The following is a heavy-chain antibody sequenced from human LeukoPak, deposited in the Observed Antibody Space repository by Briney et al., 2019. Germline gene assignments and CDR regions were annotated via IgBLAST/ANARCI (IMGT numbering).Heavy chain of an antibody. CDR2: ISGSGGST. D-gene: IGHD6-19*01. Sequence: GGSLRLSCAASGFTFSSYAMSWVRQAPGKGLEWVSAISGSGGSTYYADSVKGRFTISRDNSKNTLYLQMNSLRAEDTAVYYCAKDQRQQWLVPASYYYYMDVWGKGTTVTVSS. J-gene: IGHJ6*03. V-gene: IGHV3-23*01. CDR3: AKDQRQQWLVPASYYYYMDV. CDR1: GFTFSSYA.